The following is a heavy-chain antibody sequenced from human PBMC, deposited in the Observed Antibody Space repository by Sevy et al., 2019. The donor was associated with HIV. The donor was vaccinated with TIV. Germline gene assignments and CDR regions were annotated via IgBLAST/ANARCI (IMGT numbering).Heavy chain of an antibody. CDR1: GFTFSSYG. D-gene: IGHD6-19*01. Sequence: GGSLRLSCAASGFTFSSYGMHWVRQAPGKGLEWVAVISYDGSNKYYADSVKGRFTISRDNSKNTLYLQMNSLRAEDTAVYYCAKGGRIQSEGSGLDDYWGQGTLVTVSS. CDR3: AKGGRIQSEGSGLDDY. J-gene: IGHJ4*02. V-gene: IGHV3-30*18. CDR2: ISYDGSNK.